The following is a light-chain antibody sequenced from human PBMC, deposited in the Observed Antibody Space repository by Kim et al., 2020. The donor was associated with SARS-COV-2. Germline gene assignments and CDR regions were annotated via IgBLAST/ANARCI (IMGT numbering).Light chain of an antibody. CDR3: MQALQTPLT. CDR2: LGS. Sequence: DSVMTKSPLSMPVTYGEPASISCRSSQSLLHSNGYNYLDWYLQKPGQSPQLLIYLGSNRASGVPDRFSGSGSGTDFTLKISSVESEDVGVYYCMQALQTPLTFGGGTKVDI. CDR1: QSLLHSNGYNY. V-gene: IGKV2-28*01. J-gene: IGKJ4*01.